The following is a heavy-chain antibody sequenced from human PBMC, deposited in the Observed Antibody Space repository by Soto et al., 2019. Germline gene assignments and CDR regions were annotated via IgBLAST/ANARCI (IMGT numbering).Heavy chain of an antibody. J-gene: IGHJ6*02. CDR3: ARDEGTYYYDSSGYRNYYYYGMDV. CDR1: GFTFSSYA. Sequence: GGSLRLSCAASGFTFSSYAMHWVRQAPGKXLEWVAVISYDGSNKYYADSVKGRFTISRDNSKNTLYLQMNSLRAEDTAVYYCARDEGTYYYDSSGYRNYYYYGMDVWGQGTTVTVSS. V-gene: IGHV3-30-3*01. D-gene: IGHD3-22*01. CDR2: ISYDGSNK.